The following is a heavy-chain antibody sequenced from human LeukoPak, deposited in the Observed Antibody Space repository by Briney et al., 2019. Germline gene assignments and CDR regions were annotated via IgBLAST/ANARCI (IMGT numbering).Heavy chain of an antibody. CDR1: GGSISSYY. V-gene: IGHV4-59*01. D-gene: IGHD2-21*02. J-gene: IGHJ4*02. CDR2: IYYSGST. Sequence: SETLSLTCTVSGGSISSYYWSWIRQPPGKGLEWIGYIYYSGSTNHNPSLKSRVTISVDTSKNQFSLKLSSVTAADTAVYYCARVSAYCGGDCYYYFDYWGQGTLVTVSS. CDR3: ARVSAYCGGDCYYYFDY.